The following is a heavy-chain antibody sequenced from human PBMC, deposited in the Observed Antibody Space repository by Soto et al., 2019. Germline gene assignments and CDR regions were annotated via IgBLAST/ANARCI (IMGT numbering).Heavy chain of an antibody. CDR3: ARGRWYVDY. J-gene: IGHJ4*02. CDR1: GFTFSSYA. CDR2: ISYDGSNK. Sequence: QVQLVESGGGVVQPGRSLRLSCAASGFTFSSYAMHWVRQAPGKGLEWVAVISYDGSNKYYADSVKGRFTISRDNSKNTLYLQMNSLRAEDTAVYYCARGRWYVDYWGQGTLVTVSS. D-gene: IGHD6-13*01. V-gene: IGHV3-30-3*01.